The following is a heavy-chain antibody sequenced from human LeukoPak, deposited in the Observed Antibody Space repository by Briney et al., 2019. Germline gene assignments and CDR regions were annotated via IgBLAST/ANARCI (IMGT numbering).Heavy chain of an antibody. CDR2: IYYSGST. CDR1: GGSISSYY. J-gene: IGHJ5*02. Sequence: PSETLSLTCTVSGGSISSYYWSWIRQPPGKGLEWIGYIYYSGSTNYNPSLRSRVTISVDTSKKQFSLNLSSVTAADTAVYYCAREEPNNWFDPWGQGTLVTVSS. V-gene: IGHV4-59*01. CDR3: AREEPNNWFDP. D-gene: IGHD1-26*01.